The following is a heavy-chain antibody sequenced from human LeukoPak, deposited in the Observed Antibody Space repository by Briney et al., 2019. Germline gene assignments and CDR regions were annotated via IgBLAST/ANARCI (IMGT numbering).Heavy chain of an antibody. V-gene: IGHV4-59*01. Sequence: SETLSLTCTVSGGSISSYYWSWIRQPPGKGLEWIGYIYYSGSTNYNPSLKSRVTISVDTSKNQFALKLSSVTAADTAVYYCAREAVAGIDYWGQGTLVTVSS. CDR1: GGSISSYY. CDR3: AREAVAGIDY. CDR2: IYYSGST. J-gene: IGHJ4*02. D-gene: IGHD6-19*01.